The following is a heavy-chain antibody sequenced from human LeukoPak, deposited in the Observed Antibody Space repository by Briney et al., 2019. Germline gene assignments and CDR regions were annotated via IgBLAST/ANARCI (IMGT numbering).Heavy chain of an antibody. CDR3: ARLPAFSFVDY. D-gene: IGHD3-10*01. CDR2: ISGSGGST. Sequence: GGSLRLSCVASGFPFSSYWMTWVRQAPGKGLEWVSAISGSGGSTYYADSVKGRFTISRDNSKNTLYLQMNSLRAEDTAVYYCARLPAFSFVDYWGQGTLVTVSS. CDR1: GFPFSSYW. V-gene: IGHV3-23*01. J-gene: IGHJ4*02.